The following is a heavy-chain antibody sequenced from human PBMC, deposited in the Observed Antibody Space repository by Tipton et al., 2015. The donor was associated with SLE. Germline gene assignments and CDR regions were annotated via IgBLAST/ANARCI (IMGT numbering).Heavy chain of an antibody. V-gene: IGHV4-61*09. J-gene: IGHJ4*02. CDR3: ARDSSGPFDY. Sequence: TLSLTCTVSGGSISSGSYYWSWIRQPAGKGLEWIGYIYTTGSTNYNPSLKSRVTISVDTSKNQFSLKLYSVTAADTAVYYCARDSSGPFDYWGQGTLVTVSS. CDR2: IYTTGST. D-gene: IGHD6-19*01. CDR1: GGSISSGSYY.